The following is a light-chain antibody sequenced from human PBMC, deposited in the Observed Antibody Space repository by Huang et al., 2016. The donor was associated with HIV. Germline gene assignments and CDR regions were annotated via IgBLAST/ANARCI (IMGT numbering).Light chain of an antibody. CDR1: QSNSSY. Sequence: DIQMTQSPSSLSASVGDRVTITCRASQSNSSYLSWYQQKPGKAPKLLIYGASILQSGVPSRFSGSGSRTDFTLTISSVQPEDLATYYCQQSYNTPWTFGQGTKVEIK. V-gene: IGKV1-39*01. J-gene: IGKJ1*01. CDR3: QQSYNTPWT. CDR2: GAS.